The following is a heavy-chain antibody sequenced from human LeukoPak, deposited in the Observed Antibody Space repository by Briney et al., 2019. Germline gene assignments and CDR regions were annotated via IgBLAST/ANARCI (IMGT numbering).Heavy chain of an antibody. D-gene: IGHD5-18*01. CDR2: IYYSGST. Sequence: NASETLSLTCTVSGGSISSGGYYWSWIRQHPGKGLEWIGYIYYSGSTSYNPSLKSRVTISVDTSKNQFSLKLSSVTAADTAVYYCARRSWIQNAFDIWGQGTMVTVSS. CDR1: GGSISSGGYY. CDR3: ARRSWIQNAFDI. V-gene: IGHV4-31*03. J-gene: IGHJ3*02.